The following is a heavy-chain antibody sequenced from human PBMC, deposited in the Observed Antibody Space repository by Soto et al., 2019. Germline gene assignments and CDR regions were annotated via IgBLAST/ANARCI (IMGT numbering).Heavy chain of an antibody. V-gene: IGHV3-30*18. CDR2: ISYDGSNK. CDR1: GFTFSSYG. CDR3: AKGGQQLVQEGYYFDY. J-gene: IGHJ4*02. D-gene: IGHD6-13*01. Sequence: QVQLVESGGGVVQPGRSLRLSCAASGFTFSSYGMHWVRQAPGKGLEWVAVISYDGSNKYYADSVKGRFTISRDNSKNTLYLQMNSLRAEDTAVYYCAKGGQQLVQEGYYFDYWGQGTLVTVSS.